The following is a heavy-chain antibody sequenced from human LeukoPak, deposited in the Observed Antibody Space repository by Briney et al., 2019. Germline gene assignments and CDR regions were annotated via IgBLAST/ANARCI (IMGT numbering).Heavy chain of an antibody. J-gene: IGHJ4*02. CDR1: GGSFSGYY. Sequence: SETLSLTCAVYGGSFSGYYWSWIRQPPGKGLEWIGEINHSGSTNYNPSLKSRVTISVDTSKTQFSLKLSSVTAADTAGYYCARSRLHPIIFDYWGRETLVTVS. CDR2: INHSGST. D-gene: IGHD5-24*01. V-gene: IGHV4-34*01. CDR3: ARSRLHPIIFDY.